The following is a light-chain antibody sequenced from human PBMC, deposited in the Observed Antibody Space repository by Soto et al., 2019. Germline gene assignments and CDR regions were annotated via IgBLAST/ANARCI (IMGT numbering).Light chain of an antibody. CDR3: QQYNSCSAIT. CDR2: DTS. J-gene: IGKJ5*01. CDR1: QSVRNK. V-gene: IGKV3-15*01. Sequence: EILLTQSPATLSVSPGERVTLSFRASQSVRNKLAWYQHQPGQDPRVLIYDTSTRATGLPARFSGSGSGADFTLSISSLPSEDSAVYYFQQYNSCSAITYGQGTRLEI.